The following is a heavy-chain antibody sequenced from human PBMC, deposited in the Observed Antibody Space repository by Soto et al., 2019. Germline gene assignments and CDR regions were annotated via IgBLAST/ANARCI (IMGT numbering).Heavy chain of an antibody. J-gene: IGHJ6*03. CDR3: ASGYYGSGRGYYMDV. CDR1: GYPFPSFD. CDR2: MNPNSGNT. D-gene: IGHD3-10*01. Sequence: VKVSCKASGYPFPSFDINWVRQAPGQGLEWMGWMNPNSGNTGYAQKFQGRVTMTRNTSISTAYMELSSLRSEDTAVYYCASGYYGSGRGYYMDVWGKGTTVTVSS. V-gene: IGHV1-8*01.